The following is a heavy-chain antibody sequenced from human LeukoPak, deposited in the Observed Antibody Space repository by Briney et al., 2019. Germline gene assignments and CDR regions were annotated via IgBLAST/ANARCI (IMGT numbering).Heavy chain of an antibody. D-gene: IGHD3-22*01. CDR3: ARAPVSDSSGYLVVWYYFDY. Sequence: ASVKVSCKASGGTFSDYALNWVRQAPGQGLEWMGVFIPILGTANSTQKFQGRVTITADISTNTVYMELSSLRSDDTAVYYCARAPVSDSSGYLVVWYYFDYWGQGTLVTVSS. CDR2: FIPILGTA. CDR1: GGTFSDYA. V-gene: IGHV1-69*10. J-gene: IGHJ4*02.